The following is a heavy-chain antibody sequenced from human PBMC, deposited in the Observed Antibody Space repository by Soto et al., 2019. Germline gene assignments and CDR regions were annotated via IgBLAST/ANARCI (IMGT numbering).Heavy chain of an antibody. Sequence: QITLNESGPTVVRPTETLTLTCRFSGFSLTTSGVGVGWIRQSPGKAPEWLALIYWDDDKRYSASLKSRLTITQATSKNQVVLTVSDLDPTDTATYYCAHRVLRTVFGLVTTTAIYFDFWGQGTPVAVSS. J-gene: IGHJ4*02. V-gene: IGHV2-5*02. CDR1: GFSLTTSGVG. CDR2: IYWDDDK. D-gene: IGHD3-3*01. CDR3: AHRVLRTVFGLVTTTAIYFDF.